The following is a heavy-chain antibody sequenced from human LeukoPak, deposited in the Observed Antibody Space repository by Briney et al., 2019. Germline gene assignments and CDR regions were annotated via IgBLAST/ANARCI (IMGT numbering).Heavy chain of an antibody. D-gene: IGHD6-6*01. V-gene: IGHV1-2*02. CDR1: GYTFTGYY. J-gene: IGHJ4*02. CDR3: ARDYSSSSGYFDY. CDR2: INPNSGDT. Sequence: GASVKLSCKASGYTFTGYYMHWVRQAPGQGLEWMGWINPNSGDTNYAEKFQGRVTMTRDTSISTAYMDLRRLRSDDTAVYYCARDYSSSSGYFDYWGQGTLVTVSS.